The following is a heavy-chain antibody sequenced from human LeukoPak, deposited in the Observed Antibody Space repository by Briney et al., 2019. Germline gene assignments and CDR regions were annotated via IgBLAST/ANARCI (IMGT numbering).Heavy chain of an antibody. V-gene: IGHV4-61*08. CDR1: GASVGSAGYH. Sequence: PSETLSLTCTVSGASVGSAGYHWSWIRQPPGGGLEWIGYIYYISNTNYNPPLKSRVTMSVDPSKNQLSLKLNSATAADTAVYYCARTQSQSGSYRYYFGYWGQGTLVTVSS. J-gene: IGHJ4*02. D-gene: IGHD1-26*01. CDR3: ARTQSQSGSYRYYFGY. CDR2: IYYISNT.